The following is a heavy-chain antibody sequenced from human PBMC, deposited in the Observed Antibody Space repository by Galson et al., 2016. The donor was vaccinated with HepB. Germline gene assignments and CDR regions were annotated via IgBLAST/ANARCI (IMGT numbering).Heavy chain of an antibody. V-gene: IGHV4-61*01. D-gene: IGHD3-10*01. J-gene: IGHJ5*02. CDR3: ARERTFISP. Sequence: SETLSLTCTVSGGSVRSATYYWSWIRQPPGKGLEWIGYIYYSGNTNYNPSLKSRVTISLDKSKNQFSLKLSSVNAADTALYFCARERTFISPWGQGTLVTVSS. CDR1: GGSVRSATYY. CDR2: IYYSGNT.